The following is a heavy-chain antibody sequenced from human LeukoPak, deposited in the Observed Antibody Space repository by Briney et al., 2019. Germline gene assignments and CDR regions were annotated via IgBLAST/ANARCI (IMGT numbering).Heavy chain of an antibody. CDR3: AGKY. CDR1: GFTFSSYA. V-gene: IGHV3-30-3*01. Sequence: GGSLRLSCEASGFTFSSYAMHWVRQAPGKGLEWVAVISYDGSNKYYADSVKGRFTISRDNSKNTLYLQMNSLRAEDTAVYYCAGKYCGQGTLVTVSS. J-gene: IGHJ4*02. CDR2: ISYDGSNK.